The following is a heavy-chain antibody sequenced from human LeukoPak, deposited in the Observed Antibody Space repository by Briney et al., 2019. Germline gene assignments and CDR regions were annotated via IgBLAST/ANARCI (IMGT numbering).Heavy chain of an antibody. CDR3: AGATDKSGWSWFDP. Sequence: SETLSLTCTVSGGSISDYCWSWVRQSPGKGLEWIGYISYTGSTNYNPSLRSRVTISVDTSKNQFSLRLTSVTAADTAVYYCAGATDKSGWSWFDPWGQGTLVTVSS. J-gene: IGHJ5*02. CDR2: ISYTGST. V-gene: IGHV4-59*01. CDR1: GGSISDYC. D-gene: IGHD6-19*01.